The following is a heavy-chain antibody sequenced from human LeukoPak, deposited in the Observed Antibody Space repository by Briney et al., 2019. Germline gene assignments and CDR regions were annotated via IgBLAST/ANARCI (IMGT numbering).Heavy chain of an antibody. Sequence: GGSLRLSCAASEFTVSSNFMSWVRQAPGKGLQWVSVIYSGGSTYYADSVKGRFTISRDNSKNTLYLQMNSLRAEDTAVYYCAKPQRITGTTDAFDIWGQGTMVTVSS. V-gene: IGHV3-66*02. D-gene: IGHD1-7*01. CDR2: IYSGGST. CDR3: AKPQRITGTTDAFDI. J-gene: IGHJ3*02. CDR1: EFTVSSNF.